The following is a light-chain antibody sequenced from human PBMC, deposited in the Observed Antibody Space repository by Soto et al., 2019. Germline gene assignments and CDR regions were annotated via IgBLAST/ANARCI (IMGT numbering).Light chain of an antibody. V-gene: IGKV1-12*02. CDR1: QGLSSY. J-gene: IGKJ4*01. Sequence: DIQMTQSPSSVSASVVVRVTITCRASQGLSSYLAWYQQKPGKAPKLLIYAASNLQSGVPSRFSGSGSGTDFTLTISRLQPEDFATYFCLSGHSRPFGGGTKVDIK. CDR3: LSGHSRP. CDR2: AAS.